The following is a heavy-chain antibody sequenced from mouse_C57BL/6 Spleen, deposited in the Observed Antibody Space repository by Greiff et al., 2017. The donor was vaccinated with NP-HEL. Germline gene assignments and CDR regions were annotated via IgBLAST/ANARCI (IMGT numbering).Heavy chain of an antibody. CDR1: GYAFSSYW. J-gene: IGHJ2*01. V-gene: IGHV1-80*01. Sequence: QVQLQQSGAELVKPGASVKISCKASGYAFSSYWMNWVKQRPGKGLEWIGQIYPGDGDTNYNGKLKGKATLTADKSSSTAYMQLSSLTSEDSAVYFCARFDYDYDDDYWGQGTTLTVSS. D-gene: IGHD2-4*01. CDR2: IYPGDGDT. CDR3: ARFDYDYDDDY.